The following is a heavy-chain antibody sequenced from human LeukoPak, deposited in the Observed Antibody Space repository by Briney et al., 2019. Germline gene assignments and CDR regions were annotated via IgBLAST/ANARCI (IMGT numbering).Heavy chain of an antibody. J-gene: IGHJ4*02. CDR2: VHYYRDT. CDR3: ATYTRRCSAGTCYSTDY. CDR1: GDSISSYH. Sequence: SETLSLTCTVSGDSISSYHWTWIRQSPGRGLDWIGYVHYYRDTNYNPSLKRRVTISLDTSNNQFSLKLTSVTAADTAIYYCATYTRRCSAGTCYSTDYWGQGTLVTVSS. D-gene: IGHD2-15*01. V-gene: IGHV4-59*08.